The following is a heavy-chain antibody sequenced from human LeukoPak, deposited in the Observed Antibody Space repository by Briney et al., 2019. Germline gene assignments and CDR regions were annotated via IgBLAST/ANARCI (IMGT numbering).Heavy chain of an antibody. CDR2: IYYSGST. CDR3: AKNSDLAAAGTSAFDY. CDR1: GGSISSYY. J-gene: IGHJ4*02. V-gene: IGHV4-59*12. D-gene: IGHD6-13*01. Sequence: SETLSLTCTVSGGSISSYYWSWIRQPPGKGLEWIGYIYYSGSTNYNPSLKSRVTISVDTSKNQFSLQLNSVTPEDTAVYYCAKNSDLAAAGTSAFDYWGQGTLVTVSS.